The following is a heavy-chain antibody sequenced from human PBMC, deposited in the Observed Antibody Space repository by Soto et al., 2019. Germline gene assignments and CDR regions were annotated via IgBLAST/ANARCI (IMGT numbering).Heavy chain of an antibody. CDR1: GYRFASYW. J-gene: IGHJ3*02. CDR3: ARTVYSYGYSAFDI. Sequence: EYLKVSWKGSGYRFASYWIGWVRQMPGKGLEWMGIIYPGDSDNRYSPSFQGQVTISADKSISTAYLQWSSLKASDTAMYYCARTVYSYGYSAFDIWGQGTMVTVSS. V-gene: IGHV5-51*01. D-gene: IGHD5-18*01. CDR2: IYPGDSDN.